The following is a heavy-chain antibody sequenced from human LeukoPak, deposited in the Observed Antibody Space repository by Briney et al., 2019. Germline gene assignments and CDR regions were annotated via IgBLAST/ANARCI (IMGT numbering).Heavy chain of an antibody. CDR1: GFTFSSYG. Sequence: GGSLRLSCAASGFTFSSYGMHWVRQAPGKGREWLAFIRYDGSNKYYADSVKGRFTISRDNSKNTLYLQMNSLRAEDTAVYYCAKAGLGIRGKFDYWGQGTLVTVSS. J-gene: IGHJ4*02. D-gene: IGHD7-27*01. V-gene: IGHV3-30*02. CDR3: AKAGLGIRGKFDY. CDR2: IRYDGSNK.